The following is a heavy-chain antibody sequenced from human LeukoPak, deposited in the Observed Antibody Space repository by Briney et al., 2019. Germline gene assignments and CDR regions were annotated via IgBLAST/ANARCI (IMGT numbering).Heavy chain of an antibody. V-gene: IGHV1-18*01. CDR2: ISPYNGNR. CDR3: ARDDHYDTSGRN. Sequence: ASVKVSFKAAVYNFTTCGISWVRQAPPQGLEWMGWISPYNGNRHYAQNDQGRFTMTTDTSTSTASMELRSLRSDDTAFYYCARDDHYDTSGRNWGQGTLVTVSS. J-gene: IGHJ4*02. CDR1: VYNFTTCG. D-gene: IGHD3-22*01.